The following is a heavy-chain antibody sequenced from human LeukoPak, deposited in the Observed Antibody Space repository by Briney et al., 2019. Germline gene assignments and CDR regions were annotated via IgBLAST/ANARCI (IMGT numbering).Heavy chain of an antibody. CDR2: ISGSGGST. V-gene: IGHV3-23*01. D-gene: IGHD3-9*01. CDR1: GFTFSSYA. CDR3: AKGVNFDWLPDDS. J-gene: IGHJ4*02. Sequence: PGGSLRLSCAASGFTFSSYAMSWVRQAPGKGLEWVSAISGSGGSTYYADSVKGRFTVSRDNSKNTLYLQMNSLRAEDTAVYYCAKGVNFDWLPDDSWGQGTLVTVSS.